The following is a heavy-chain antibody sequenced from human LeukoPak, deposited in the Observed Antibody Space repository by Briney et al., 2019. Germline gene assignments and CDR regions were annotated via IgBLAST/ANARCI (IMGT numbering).Heavy chain of an antibody. CDR3: ARGVRYQLLYRYYYYGMDV. J-gene: IGHJ6*02. CDR1: GGSFSGYY. CDR2: INHSGST. Sequence: SETLSLTCAVYGGSFSGYYWSWIRQPPGKGPEWIGEINHSGSTNYNPSLKSRVTISVDTSKNQFSLKLSSVTAADTAVYYCARGVRYQLLYRYYYYGMDVWGQGTTVTVSS. D-gene: IGHD2-2*02. V-gene: IGHV4-34*01.